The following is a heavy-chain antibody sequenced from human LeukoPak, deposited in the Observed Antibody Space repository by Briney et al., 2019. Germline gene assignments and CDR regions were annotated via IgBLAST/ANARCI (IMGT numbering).Heavy chain of an antibody. J-gene: IGHJ4*02. CDR3: ARHRGVLWFGELFGGFDY. CDR2: IHYSGST. V-gene: IGHV4-59*08. Sequence: SETLSLTCTVSDGSINNYYWTWIRQPPGKGLEWIGCIHYSGSTNYNPSLKSRVTISVDTSKNQFSLKLSSVTAADTAVYYCARHRGVLWFGELFGGFDYWGQGTLVTVSS. CDR1: DGSINNYY. D-gene: IGHD3-10*01.